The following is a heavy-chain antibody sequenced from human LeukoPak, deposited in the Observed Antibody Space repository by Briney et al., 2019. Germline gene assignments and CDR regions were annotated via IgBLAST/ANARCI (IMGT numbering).Heavy chain of an antibody. V-gene: IGHV4-4*07. Sequence: SETLSLTCTVSGGSISSYYWSWIRQPAGKGLEWIGRIYTSGSTNYNPSLKSRVTMSVDTSKNQFSLKLSSVTAADTAVYYCAREHSTAATPYYYYYYMDVWAKGPRSPSP. J-gene: IGHJ6*03. CDR2: IYTSGST. CDR3: AREHSTAATPYYYYYYMDV. CDR1: GGSISSYY. D-gene: IGHD6-13*01.